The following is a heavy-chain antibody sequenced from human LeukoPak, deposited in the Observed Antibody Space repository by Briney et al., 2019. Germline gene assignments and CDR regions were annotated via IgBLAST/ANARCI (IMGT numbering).Heavy chain of an antibody. D-gene: IGHD6-13*01. V-gene: IGHV3-11*01. CDR3: AREYSEFTAAAGNLDYYYYGMDV. J-gene: IGHJ6*02. Sequence: GGSLRLSCAASGFTFSDYYMSWIRQAPGKGLEWVSYISSSGSTIYYADSVKGRFTISRDNAKNSLYLQMNSLRAEDTAVYYCAREYSEFTAAAGNLDYYYYGMDVWGQGTTVTVSS. CDR2: ISSSGSTI. CDR1: GFTFSDYY.